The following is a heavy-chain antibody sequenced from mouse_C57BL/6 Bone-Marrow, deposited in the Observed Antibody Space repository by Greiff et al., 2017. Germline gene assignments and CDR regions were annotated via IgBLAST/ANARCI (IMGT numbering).Heavy chain of an antibody. CDR1: GFTFSNYW. D-gene: IGHD2-5*01. V-gene: IGHV6-3*01. CDR3: THSNYYLWFAY. J-gene: IGHJ3*01. Sequence: EVKLVESGGGLVQPGGSMKLSCVASGFTFSNYWMNWVRQSPEKGLEWVAQIRLKSDNYATHYAESVKGRFNISRDDYKSSVDLQMNNLRAEDTGIYYCTHSNYYLWFAYWGQGTLVTVSA. CDR2: IRLKSDNYAT.